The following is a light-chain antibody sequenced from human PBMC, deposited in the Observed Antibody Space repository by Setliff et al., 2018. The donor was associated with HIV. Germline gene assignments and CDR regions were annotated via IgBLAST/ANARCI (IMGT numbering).Light chain of an antibody. CDR3: SSYTGSNSFALYV. CDR2: DVS. V-gene: IGLV2-14*01. J-gene: IGLJ1*01. Sequence: QSALTQPASVSGSPGQSITIFCTGTSSDVGDYNYVSWYQQHPGKAPKLMIYDVSKRPSGVSNRFFGSKSGDTAALTISGLQAEDEADYYCSSYTGSNSFALYVFGSGTKVTVL. CDR1: SSDVGDYNY.